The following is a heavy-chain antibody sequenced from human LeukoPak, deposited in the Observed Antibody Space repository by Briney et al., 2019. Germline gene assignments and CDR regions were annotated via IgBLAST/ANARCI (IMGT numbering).Heavy chain of an antibody. CDR2: ISGSGGST. Sequence: GGSLRLSCAASGFTFSSYAMSWVRQAPGKGLEWVSAISGSGGSTYYADSVKGRFTISRDNSKNTLYLQMHSLRAEDTAVYYCAKMSRQYYGSGSPDAFDIWGQGTMITVSS. V-gene: IGHV3-23*01. CDR1: GFTFSSYA. D-gene: IGHD3-10*01. J-gene: IGHJ3*02. CDR3: AKMSRQYYGSGSPDAFDI.